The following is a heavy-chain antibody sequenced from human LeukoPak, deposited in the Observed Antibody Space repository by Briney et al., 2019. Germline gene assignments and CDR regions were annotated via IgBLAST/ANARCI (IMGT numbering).Heavy chain of an antibody. D-gene: IGHD5-18*01. Sequence: ASVKVSCKVSGYTLTELSMHWVRQAPGKGLEWMGGFDPEDGETIYAQKFQGRVTMTRDTSTSTVYMELSSLRSEDTAVYYCASSAGYSYGSFDYWGQGTLVTVSS. J-gene: IGHJ4*02. CDR2: FDPEDGET. CDR3: ASSAGYSYGSFDY. CDR1: GYTLTELS. V-gene: IGHV1-24*01.